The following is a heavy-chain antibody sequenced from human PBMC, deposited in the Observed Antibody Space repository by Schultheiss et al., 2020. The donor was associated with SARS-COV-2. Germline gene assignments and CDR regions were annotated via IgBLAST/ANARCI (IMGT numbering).Heavy chain of an antibody. V-gene: IGHV3-23*01. Sequence: ETLSLTCVVSGGSISRGGNSWSWLRQPPGKGLEWVSAISGSGGSTYYSDSVQCRFTIYRDNAKNSLYLQMNSLRAEETAVYYCANGRASNRRNYYDGSCDAFDIWGQGTMVTVSS. J-gene: IGHJ3*02. D-gene: IGHD3-22*01. CDR2: ISGSGGST. CDR3: ANGRASNRRNYYDGSCDAFDI. CDR1: GGSISRGGNS.